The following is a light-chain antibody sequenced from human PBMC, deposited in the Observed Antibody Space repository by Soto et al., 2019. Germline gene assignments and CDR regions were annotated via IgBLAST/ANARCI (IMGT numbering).Light chain of an antibody. CDR1: QGISHY. CDR3: QQYNSAPLT. CDR2: AAS. Sequence: DIQMTQSPSSLSASVGDRVTITCRASQGISHYLAWYQQQPGNVPKLLIYAASTLPSGVPSRFSGSGSGTDFTLTISSLQPEDVATYYCQQYNSAPLTFGGGTKVEIK. V-gene: IGKV1-27*01. J-gene: IGKJ4*01.